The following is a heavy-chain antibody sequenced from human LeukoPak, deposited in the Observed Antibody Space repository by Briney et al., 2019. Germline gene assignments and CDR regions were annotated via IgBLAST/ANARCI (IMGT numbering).Heavy chain of an antibody. Sequence: SETLSLTCTVSGVSISSGSYYWSWIRQPPGKGLEWIGYIYYSGSTNYNPSLKSRVTISVDTSKNQFSLKLSSVTAADTAVYYCAGAPYDFWSAFDYWGQGTLVTVSS. CDR2: IYYSGST. J-gene: IGHJ4*02. CDR1: GVSISSGSYY. D-gene: IGHD3-3*01. CDR3: AGAPYDFWSAFDY. V-gene: IGHV4-61*01.